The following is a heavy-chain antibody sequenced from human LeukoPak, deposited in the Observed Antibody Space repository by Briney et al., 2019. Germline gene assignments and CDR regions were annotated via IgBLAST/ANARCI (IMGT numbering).Heavy chain of an antibody. V-gene: IGHV3-30*02. CDR3: AKDPIRVVPAAMLSTGWFDP. Sequence: GGSLRLSCAASGFTFSSYGMHWVGQAPGKGLEWVAFIRYDGSNKYYADSVKGRFTISRDNSKNTLYPQMNSLRAEDTAVYYCAKDPIRVVPAAMLSTGWFDPWGQGTLVTVSS. CDR2: IRYDGSNK. D-gene: IGHD2-2*01. CDR1: GFTFSSYG. J-gene: IGHJ5*02.